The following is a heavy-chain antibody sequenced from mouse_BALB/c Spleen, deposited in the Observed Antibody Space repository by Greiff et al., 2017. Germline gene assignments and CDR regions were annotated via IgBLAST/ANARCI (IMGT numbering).Heavy chain of an antibody. CDR1: GFSLTSYG. CDR3: ARHEGFRYYAMDY. CDR2: IWSDGST. J-gene: IGHJ4*01. Sequence: VKLMESGPDLVAPSQSLSITCTVSGFSLTSYGVHWVRQPPGKGLEWLVVIWSDGSTTYNSALKSRLSISKDNSKSQVFLKMNSLQTDDTAMYYCARHEGFRYYAMDYWGQGTSVTVSS. V-gene: IGHV2-6-2*01.